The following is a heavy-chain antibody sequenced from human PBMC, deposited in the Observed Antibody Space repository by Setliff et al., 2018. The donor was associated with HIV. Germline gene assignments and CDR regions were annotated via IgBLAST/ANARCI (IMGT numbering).Heavy chain of an antibody. V-gene: IGHV3-21*01. D-gene: IGHD1-26*01. CDR2: ISSSSRSK. CDR1: GFTFSSYS. Sequence: PGGSLRLSCAASGFTFSSYSMNWVRQAPGKGLEWVSSISSSSRSKYYADSVKGRFTISRDNAKNSLYLQMNSLTAEDTAVYYCARGTVGATFLHNDYWGQGTLVTVSS. CDR3: ARGTVGATFLHNDY. J-gene: IGHJ4*02.